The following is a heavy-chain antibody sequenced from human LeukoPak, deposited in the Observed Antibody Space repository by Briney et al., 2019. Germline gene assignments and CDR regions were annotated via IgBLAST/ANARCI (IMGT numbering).Heavy chain of an antibody. CDR2: IFYSGSA. CDR3: ARQQSHTSLFDP. V-gene: IGHV4-39*01. Sequence: SETLSLTCIVSGDSISSTSYNWAWIRQPPGKGPEWIGMIFYSGSAYYTPSLRGRVTLSVDTSRNQFSLNLISVTAADTGVYFCARQQSHTSLFDPWGQGSLVTVSS. J-gene: IGHJ5*02. CDR1: GDSISSTSYN.